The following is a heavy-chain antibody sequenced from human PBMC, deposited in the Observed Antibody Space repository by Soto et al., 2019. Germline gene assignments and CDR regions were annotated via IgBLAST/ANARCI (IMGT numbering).Heavy chain of an antibody. Sequence: VGSLRLSCAASGFTFSSYSMNWVRQAPGKGLEWVSYISSSSSTIYYADSVKGRFTISRDNAKNSLYLQMNSLRADDTAVYYCARGLHGGSWYSAYWGQGTLVTVSS. V-gene: IGHV3-48*01. D-gene: IGHD6-13*01. CDR1: GFTFSSYS. CDR3: ARGLHGGSWYSAY. J-gene: IGHJ4*02. CDR2: ISSSSSTI.